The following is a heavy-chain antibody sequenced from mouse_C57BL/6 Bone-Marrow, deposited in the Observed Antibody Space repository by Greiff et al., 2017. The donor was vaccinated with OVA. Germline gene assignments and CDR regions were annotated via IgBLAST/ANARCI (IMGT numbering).Heavy chain of an antibody. Sequence: VQLKESGPGMVKPSQSLSLSCTVTGYSITSGYDWHWIRPFPGNNLEWMGYISYRGTTNYNPYLKSRISITPDTSKNHFYLKFNSVTTEDTATYYCARATNWDEEGFDYWGQGTTLTVSS. V-gene: IGHV3-1*01. D-gene: IGHD4-1*01. CDR1: GYSITSGYD. J-gene: IGHJ2*01. CDR2: ISYRGTT. CDR3: ARATNWDEEGFDY.